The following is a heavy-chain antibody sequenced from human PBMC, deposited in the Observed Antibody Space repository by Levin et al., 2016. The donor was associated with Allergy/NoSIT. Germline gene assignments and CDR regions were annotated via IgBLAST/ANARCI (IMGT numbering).Heavy chain of an antibody. D-gene: IGHD6-13*01. CDR2: ISDSSNYI. CDR1: GFTFSTYS. J-gene: IGHJ2*01. Sequence: GGSLRLSCTASGFTFSTYSMNWVRQAPGKGLEWVSSISDSSNYIFYADSVKGRFTVSRDNAKNSLYLQMNSLRAEDTAIYYCATGPNSSSFPLPDWYFDLWGRGTLVTVSS. CDR3: ATGPNSSSFPLPDWYFDL. V-gene: IGHV3-21*01.